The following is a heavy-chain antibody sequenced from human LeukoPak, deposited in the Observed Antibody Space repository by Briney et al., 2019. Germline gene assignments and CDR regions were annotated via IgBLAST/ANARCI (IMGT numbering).Heavy chain of an antibody. J-gene: IGHJ4*02. CDR3: ARGSDYSGYEPDLDY. CDR1: GFTFDDYA. D-gene: IGHD5-12*01. V-gene: IGHV3-9*01. Sequence: GGSLRLSCAASGFTFDDYAMHWVRQAPGKGLEWVSGISWNSGSIGYADSVKGRFTISRDNAKNSLYLQMNSLRAEDTAVYYCARGSDYSGYEPDLDYWGQGTLVTVSS. CDR2: ISWNSGSI.